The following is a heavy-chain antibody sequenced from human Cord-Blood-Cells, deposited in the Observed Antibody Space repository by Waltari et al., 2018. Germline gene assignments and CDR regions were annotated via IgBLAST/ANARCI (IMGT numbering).Heavy chain of an antibody. V-gene: IGHV3-48*02. CDR1: GFTFSSYS. CDR3: ARDAEGYCSSTSCYPDY. J-gene: IGHJ4*02. Sequence: SLRLSCAASGFTFSSYSMNWVRQAPGKGLEWVSYISSSSSTIYYADSVKGRFTISRDNAKNSLYLQMNSLRDEDTAVYYCARDAEGYCSSTSCYPDYWGQGTLVTVSS. D-gene: IGHD2-2*01. CDR2: ISSSSSTI.